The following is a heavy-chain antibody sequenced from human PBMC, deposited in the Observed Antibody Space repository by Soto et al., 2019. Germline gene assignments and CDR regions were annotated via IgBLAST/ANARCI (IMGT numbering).Heavy chain of an antibody. V-gene: IGHV2-5*02. CDR3: AHLYWAACGTRYYFDY. J-gene: IGHJ4*02. CDR2: IYWDDDK. CDR1: GFSFSTSAVG. Sequence: QITLTESGPTLVKPTQTLTLTCTFSGFSFSTSAVGVGWIRQPPGKALEWLALIYWDDDKRYSPFLKSRLTITKDTSTNRVVLTMTNMDPVDTGTYYCAHLYWAACGTRYYFDYWGQGTLVTVSS. D-gene: IGHD2-15*01.